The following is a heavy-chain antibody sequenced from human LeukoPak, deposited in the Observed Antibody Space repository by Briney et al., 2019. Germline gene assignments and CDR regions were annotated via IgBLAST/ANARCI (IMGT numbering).Heavy chain of an antibody. Sequence: ASVTVSCKASGYTFTNYDINWVRQATGQGLEWMGWMNPNSGNTGYAQKFQGRVTMTRNTSISTAYVELSSLRSEDTAVYYCARELFGEGGGYWGQGTLVTVSS. D-gene: IGHD3-10*02. J-gene: IGHJ4*02. CDR2: MNPNSGNT. CDR3: ARELFGEGGGY. V-gene: IGHV1-8*01. CDR1: GYTFTNYD.